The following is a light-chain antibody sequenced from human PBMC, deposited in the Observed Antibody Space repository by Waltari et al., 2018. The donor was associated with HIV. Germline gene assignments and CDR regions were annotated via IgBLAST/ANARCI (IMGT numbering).Light chain of an antibody. CDR3: AAWDDSLNGPHVV. Sequence: QSVLTQPPSASETPGQRVAISCSGSSSDIGSNAVNWYQQLPGTAPKLLIYSNHPRPPGVPDRFSGSKSGTSASLAISGLQSEDEADYYCAAWDDSLNGPHVVFGGGTKLTVL. J-gene: IGLJ2*01. CDR2: SNH. CDR1: SSDIGSNA. V-gene: IGLV1-44*01.